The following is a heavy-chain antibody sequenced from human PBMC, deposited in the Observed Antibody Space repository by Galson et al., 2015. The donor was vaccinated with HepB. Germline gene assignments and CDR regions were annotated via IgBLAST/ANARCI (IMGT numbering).Heavy chain of an antibody. CDR1: GYTFTSYG. CDR3: ARGGNLGIFNLTWYYYYYYGMDV. Sequence: SVKVSCKASGYTFTSYGISWVRQAPGQGLEWMGWISAYNGNTNYAQKLQGRVTMTTDTSTSTAYMELRSLRSDDTAVYYCARGGNLGIFNLTWYYYYYYGMDVWGQGTTVTVSS. D-gene: IGHD3-16*01. CDR2: ISAYNGNT. V-gene: IGHV1-18*04. J-gene: IGHJ6*02.